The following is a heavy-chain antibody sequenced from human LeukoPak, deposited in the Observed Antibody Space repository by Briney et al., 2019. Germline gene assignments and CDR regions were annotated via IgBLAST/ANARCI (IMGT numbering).Heavy chain of an antibody. Sequence: SETLSLTCTISGASISDYYWTWIRQPAGKGLEWIGRVSTSGTTDYSPSLKSRVIMSVDMSKNHFSLRLTSVTAADTAVYYCARIIAGMHNSFVPWGQGTLVIVSS. CDR2: VSTSGTT. CDR1: GASISDYY. D-gene: IGHD1-1*01. CDR3: ARIIAGMHNSFVP. V-gene: IGHV4-4*07. J-gene: IGHJ5*02.